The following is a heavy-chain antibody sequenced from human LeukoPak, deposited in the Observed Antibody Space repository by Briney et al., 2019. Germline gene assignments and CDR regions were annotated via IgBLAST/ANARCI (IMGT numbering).Heavy chain of an antibody. CDR1: GGSFSGYY. D-gene: IGHD3-3*01. CDR2: INHSGST. CDR3: ATSRITIFGVVKRWFDP. V-gene: IGHV4-34*01. Sequence: SETLSLTCTVYGGSFSGYYWSLIRQPPGKGLEWIGEINHSGSTNYNPSLKSRVTISVDTSKNQFSLKLSSVTAADTAVYYCATSRITIFGVVKRWFDPWGQGTLVTVSS. J-gene: IGHJ5*02.